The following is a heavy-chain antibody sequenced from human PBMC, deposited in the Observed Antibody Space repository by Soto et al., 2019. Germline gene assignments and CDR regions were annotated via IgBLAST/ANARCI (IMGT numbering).Heavy chain of an antibody. Sequence: QVQLVQSGAEVKKPGSSVKVSCKASGGTFSNYAMSWVRQAPGQGLEWMGVIILIFGSPNYPQKFHDRVMITKDEFKRSHSMELSCLRSDDTAVYDCASLLGRDWNPPFQYRGQGTLFTVSS. D-gene: IGHD1-1*01. V-gene: IGHV1-69*01. J-gene: IGHJ4*02. CDR2: IILIFGSP. CDR3: ASLLGRDWNPPFQY. CDR1: GGTFSNYA.